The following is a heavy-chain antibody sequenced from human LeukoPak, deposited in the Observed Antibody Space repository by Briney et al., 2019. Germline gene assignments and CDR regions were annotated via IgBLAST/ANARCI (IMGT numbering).Heavy chain of an antibody. D-gene: IGHD3-22*01. CDR1: GGSISSYY. J-gene: IGHJ4*02. V-gene: IGHV4-59*01. CDR3: ARDNHDSSGYYPYYFDY. CDR2: IYYSGST. Sequence: PSETLSLTCTVSGGSISSYYWSWIRQPPGKGLEWIGYIYYSGSTNYNPSLKSRVTISVGTSKNQFSLKLSSVTAADTAVYYCARDNHDSSGYYPYYFDYWGQGTLVTVSS.